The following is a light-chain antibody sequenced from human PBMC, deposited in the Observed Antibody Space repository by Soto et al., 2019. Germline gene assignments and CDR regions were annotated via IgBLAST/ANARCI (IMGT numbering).Light chain of an antibody. CDR3: QSYDSYLRSSV. CDR1: SSNIGKNYD. V-gene: IGLV1-40*01. J-gene: IGLJ1*01. Sequence: QAVVTQPPSVSGAPGQRVTISCTGSSSNIGKNYDVHWYQQLPGTAPKLIIYGSRNRPSGIPDRFSGSKSVTSASLAITGLQTEDEADYYCQSYDSYLRSSVFGTGTKLTVL. CDR2: GSR.